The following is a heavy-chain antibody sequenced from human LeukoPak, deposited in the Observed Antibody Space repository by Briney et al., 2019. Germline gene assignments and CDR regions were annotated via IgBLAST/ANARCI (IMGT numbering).Heavy chain of an antibody. J-gene: IGHJ5*02. V-gene: IGHV3-53*01. D-gene: IGHD3-10*01. CDR3: ARTMVRGVIQFDP. CDR2: IYSGGST. Sequence: GGSLRLSCAASGFTVSSNYMSWVRQAPGKGLEWVSVIYSGGSTYYADSVKGRFTISRDNSKNTLYLQMNSLRAEDTTVYYCARTMVRGVIQFDPWGQGTLVTVSS. CDR1: GFTVSSNY.